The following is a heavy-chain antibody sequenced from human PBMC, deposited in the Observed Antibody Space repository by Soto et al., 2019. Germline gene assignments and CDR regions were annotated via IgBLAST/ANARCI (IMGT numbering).Heavy chain of an antibody. CDR1: GFTFSSYS. CDR3: ARDPLRYYGSGIPRRDY. CDR2: ISSSSSYI. D-gene: IGHD3-10*01. J-gene: IGHJ4*02. Sequence: PGGSLRLSCAASGFTFSSYSMNWVRQAPGKGLEWVSSISSSSSYIYYADSVKGRFTISRDNAKNSLYLQMNSLRAEDTAVYYCARDPLRYYGSGIPRRDYWGQGTLVTVSS. V-gene: IGHV3-21*01.